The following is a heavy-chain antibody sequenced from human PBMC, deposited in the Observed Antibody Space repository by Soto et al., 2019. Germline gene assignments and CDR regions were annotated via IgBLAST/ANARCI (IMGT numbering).Heavy chain of an antibody. CDR3: ALDSGSDVFDI. CDR1: GGSFSSYP. D-gene: IGHD3-10*01. Sequence: QVQLVQSGAGVKKTGSSGKVSSKASGGSFSSYPISWGRQAPGQGLEWMGRIVPMVGRTIYAQKFQGRVAISADKSTTTAYMDLSNLASEDTAMYYCALDSGSDVFDIWGQGTLVTVSS. V-gene: IGHV1-69*02. J-gene: IGHJ3*02. CDR2: IVPMVGRT.